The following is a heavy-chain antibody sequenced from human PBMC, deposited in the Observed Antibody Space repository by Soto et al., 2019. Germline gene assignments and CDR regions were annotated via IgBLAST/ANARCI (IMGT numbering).Heavy chain of an antibody. J-gene: IGHJ6*02. CDR3: ARNMLSSSWYYYYGMDV. CDR1: GGSISSSNW. CDR2: IYHSGST. D-gene: IGHD6-13*01. Sequence: SETLSLTCAVSGGSISSSNWWSWVRQPPGKGLEWIGEIYHSGSTNYNPSLKSRVTISVDTSKNQFSLKLSSVTAADTAVYYCARNMLSSSWYYYYGMDVWGQGTTVTVSS. V-gene: IGHV4-4*02.